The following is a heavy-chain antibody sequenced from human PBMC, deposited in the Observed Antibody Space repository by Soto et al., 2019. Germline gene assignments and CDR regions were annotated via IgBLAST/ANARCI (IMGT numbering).Heavy chain of an antibody. J-gene: IGHJ4*02. CDR3: TTALGRVPTIT. V-gene: IGHV3-21*06. CDR1: GFTFSTSI. Sequence: EEQLVESGGGLVKPGWSLRISCAASGFTFSTSIMNWVRQAPGTGLEWVSSITSSSSHMFYADSVKGRFTISRDNARNSLYLQMNSLRAEDTAIYYCTTALGRVPTITWGQGTLVTVSS. CDR2: ITSSSSHM. D-gene: IGHD5-12*01.